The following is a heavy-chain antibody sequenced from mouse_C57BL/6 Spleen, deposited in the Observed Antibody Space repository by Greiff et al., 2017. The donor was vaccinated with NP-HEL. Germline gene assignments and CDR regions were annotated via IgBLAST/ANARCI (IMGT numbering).Heavy chain of an antibody. J-gene: IGHJ2*01. CDR3: TLITTVVATSSYYFDY. V-gene: IGHV1-15*01. CDR2: IDPETGGT. CDR1: GYTFTDYE. Sequence: LQESGAELVRPGASVTLSCKASGYTFTDYEMHWVKQTPVHGLEWIGAIDPETGGTAYNQKFKGKAILTADKSSSTAYMELRSLTSEDSAVYYCTLITTVVATSSYYFDYWGQGTTLTVSS. D-gene: IGHD1-1*01.